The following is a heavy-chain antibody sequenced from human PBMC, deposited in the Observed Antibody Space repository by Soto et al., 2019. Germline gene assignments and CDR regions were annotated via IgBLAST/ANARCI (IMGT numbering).Heavy chain of an antibody. J-gene: IGHJ4*02. CDR1: GYTLTSFY. CDR2: INPNGGST. V-gene: IGHV1-46*03. Sequence: QVQLVQPGAEVKKPGVSVKLTCKASGYTLTSFYIHRVRQAPGQGLEWMGIINPNGGSTNYAHNLQGRVTMTRDTSTSTVYMDLSSLRSEDTAVYYCARGLASGDYWGQGTLVTVSS. D-gene: IGHD6-6*01. CDR3: ARGLASGDY.